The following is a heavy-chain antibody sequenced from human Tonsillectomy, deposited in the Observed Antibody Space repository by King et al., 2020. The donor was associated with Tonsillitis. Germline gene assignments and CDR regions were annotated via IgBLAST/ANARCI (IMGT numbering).Heavy chain of an antibody. CDR2: INPSGGST. V-gene: IGHV1-46*01. J-gene: IGHJ3*02. D-gene: IGHD4-17*01. Sequence: QLVQSGAEVKEPGASVKVSYKASGYTFPSYSIHWVRQAPGQGLEWMGIINPSGGSTTYAQKFQGRVTMTRDTSTSTVYMELSSLRSEDTAVYYCARTYGDYGDTFDIWGQGTMVTVSS. CDR1: GYTFPSYS. CDR3: ARTYGDYGDTFDI.